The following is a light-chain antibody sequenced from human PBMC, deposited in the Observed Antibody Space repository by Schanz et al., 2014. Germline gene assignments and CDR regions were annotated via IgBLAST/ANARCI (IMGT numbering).Light chain of an antibody. CDR3: SSYAGGNNWV. J-gene: IGLJ3*02. CDR2: EIN. V-gene: IGLV2-8*01. CDR1: SSDVGGYNY. Sequence: QSALTQPPSASGSPGQSVTISCTGTSSDVGGYNYVSLYQQHPGKTPKLMIYEINKRPSGVPDRFSGSKSGITASLTVSGLQAEDEADYYCSSYAGGNNWVFGGGTKLTVL.